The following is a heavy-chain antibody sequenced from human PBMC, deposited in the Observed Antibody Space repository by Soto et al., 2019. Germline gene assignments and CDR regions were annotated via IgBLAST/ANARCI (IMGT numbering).Heavy chain of an antibody. CDR1: GGSISSGGYY. Sequence: SETLSLTCTVSGGSISSGGYYWSWIRQHPGKGLEWIGYIYYSGSTYYNLSLKSRVTISVDTSKNQFSLKLSSVTAADTAVYYCARAKKGIAAAENWFDPWGQGTLVTVSS. D-gene: IGHD6-13*01. V-gene: IGHV4-31*03. CDR2: IYYSGST. CDR3: ARAKKGIAAAENWFDP. J-gene: IGHJ5*02.